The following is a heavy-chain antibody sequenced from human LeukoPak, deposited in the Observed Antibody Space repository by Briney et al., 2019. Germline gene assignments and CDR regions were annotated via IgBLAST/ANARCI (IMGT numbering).Heavy chain of an antibody. CDR2: ISWNSGSI. CDR1: GFTFDDYA. Sequence: GRSLRLSCAASGFTFDDYAMHWVRQAPGKGLEWVSGISWNSGSIGYADSVKGRFTISRDNAKNSLYLQMNSLRAEDTALYYCAKDKLWFGELDDWGQGTLVTVSS. J-gene: IGHJ4*02. CDR3: AKDKLWFGELDD. D-gene: IGHD3-10*01. V-gene: IGHV3-9*01.